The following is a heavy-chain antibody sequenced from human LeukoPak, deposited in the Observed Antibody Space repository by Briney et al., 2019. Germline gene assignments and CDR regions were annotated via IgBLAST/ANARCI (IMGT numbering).Heavy chain of an antibody. Sequence: RGSLRVSCAASGLTFSSYGMRWVRQAPGKGLELVAVIWYDGSNKYYADSVKGRFTISRDNSKNTLYLQMNSLRAEDTAVYYCARGEYYDSSGCDYWGQGTLVTVSS. V-gene: IGHV3-33*01. J-gene: IGHJ4*02. CDR2: IWYDGSNK. CDR3: ARGEYYDSSGCDY. D-gene: IGHD3-22*01. CDR1: GLTFSSYG.